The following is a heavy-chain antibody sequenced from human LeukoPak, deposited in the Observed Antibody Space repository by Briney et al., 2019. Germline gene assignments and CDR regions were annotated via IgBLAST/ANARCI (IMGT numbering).Heavy chain of an antibody. D-gene: IGHD2-8*01. CDR1: GGSISSGGSY. V-gene: IGHV4-31*03. CDR3: ARVDEKWYYFDY. CDR2: IYYSGST. J-gene: IGHJ4*02. Sequence: PSETLSLTCTVSGGSISSGGSYWSWIRQHPGKGLEWIGYIYYSGSTYYNPSLKSRVTISVDTSKNQFSLKLSSVTAADTAVYYCARVDEKWYYFDYWGQGTLVTVSS.